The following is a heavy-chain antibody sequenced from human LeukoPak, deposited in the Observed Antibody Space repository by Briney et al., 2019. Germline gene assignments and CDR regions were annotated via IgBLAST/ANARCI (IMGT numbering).Heavy chain of an antibody. D-gene: IGHD3-22*01. V-gene: IGHV5-51*01. Sequence: GESLKISCKGSGYSFTSYWIGWVRQMPGKGPEWMGIIYPGDSDTRYSPSFQGQVTISADKSISTAYPQWSSLKASDTAMYYCARVTYYYDSSGYAIWIFDPWGQGTLVTVSS. CDR1: GYSFTSYW. CDR3: ARVTYYYDSSGYAIWIFDP. CDR2: IYPGDSDT. J-gene: IGHJ5*02.